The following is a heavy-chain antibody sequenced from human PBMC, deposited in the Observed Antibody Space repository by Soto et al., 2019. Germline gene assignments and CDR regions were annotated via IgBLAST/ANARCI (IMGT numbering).Heavy chain of an antibody. D-gene: IGHD2-8*01. CDR1: GFTFSNAW. CDR3: TTEGPGYCTTGVFSWLDY. J-gene: IGHJ5*01. Sequence: GGSLRLSCAASGFTFSNAWMSWVRQAPGKGLEWVGRIRSKTDGGTTDYAAPVKGRFTISRDDSKNTLNLQMNSLKTEDTAVYYCTTEGPGYCTTGVFSWLDYGGQGTLFTASS. V-gene: IGHV3-15*01. CDR2: IRSKTDGGTT.